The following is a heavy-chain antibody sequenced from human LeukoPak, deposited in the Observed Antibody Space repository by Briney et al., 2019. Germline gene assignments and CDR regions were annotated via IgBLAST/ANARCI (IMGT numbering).Heavy chain of an antibody. D-gene: IGHD3-9*01. Sequence: GGSLRLSCAASGFTFSGYWMHWVRQAPGKGLEWLAVISYDASNKDYADSVKGRFTISRDNSKNTLYLQMNSLRAEDTAVYYCARSLLRYFDYTDYWGQGTLVTVSS. V-gene: IGHV3-30-3*01. CDR1: GFTFSGYW. CDR3: ARSLLRYFDYTDY. J-gene: IGHJ4*02. CDR2: ISYDASNK.